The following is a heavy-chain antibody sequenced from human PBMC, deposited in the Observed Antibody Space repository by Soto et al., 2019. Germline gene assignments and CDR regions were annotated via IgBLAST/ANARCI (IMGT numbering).Heavy chain of an antibody. CDR1: GGSISSGGYS. J-gene: IGHJ4*02. D-gene: IGHD6-6*01. V-gene: IGHV4-30-2*01. Sequence: QLQLQESGSGLVKPSQTLSLTCAVSGGSISSGGYSWSWIRQPPGKGLEWSGYIHHSRSTYYDPSLQSRVTIAVDRSKNQFSLRLSSVTAADTAVYYCAGGIAARPLGYWGQGTLVTVSS. CDR3: AGGIAARPLGY. CDR2: IHHSRST.